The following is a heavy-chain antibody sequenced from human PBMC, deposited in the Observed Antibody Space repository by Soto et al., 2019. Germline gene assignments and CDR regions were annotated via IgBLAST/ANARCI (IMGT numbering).Heavy chain of an antibody. D-gene: IGHD3-16*02. J-gene: IGHJ4*02. CDR3: ARSYYDYIWGSYPLNY. Sequence: GGSLRLSCAASGFIFSSHWMSWVRQAPGKGLEWVADIKQEGSEKYYVDSVKGRFTISRDNAENSLYLQMNSLRAEDTAAYYSARSYYDYIWGSYPLNYWGQGTLVTVSS. V-gene: IGHV3-7*01. CDR2: IKQEGSEK. CDR1: GFIFSSHW.